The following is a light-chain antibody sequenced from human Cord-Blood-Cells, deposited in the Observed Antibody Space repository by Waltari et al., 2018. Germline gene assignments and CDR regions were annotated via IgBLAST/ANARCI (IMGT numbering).Light chain of an antibody. V-gene: IGKV4-1*01. CDR1: QCVLYSSNNKNY. CDR2: WAS. J-gene: IGKJ1*01. CDR3: QQYYSTPWT. Sequence: DIVMTQAPDSLAVYLGGRATINCKSSQCVLYSSNNKNYLAWYQQKPGPPPKLLICWASTRESGVPDRFSGCGSGTDFTLTISSLQAEDVAVYCCQQYYSTPWTCGQGTKVEIK.